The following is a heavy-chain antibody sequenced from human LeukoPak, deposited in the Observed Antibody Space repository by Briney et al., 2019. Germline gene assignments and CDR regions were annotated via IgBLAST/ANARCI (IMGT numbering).Heavy chain of an antibody. D-gene: IGHD6-13*01. Sequence: GGSLRPSCAASGFTFSSYWMSWVSQAPGKGLEWVANIKQDGSEKYYVDSVKGGFTISRDNSKNTLYLQMNSLRAEDTAVYYCAKDYGSSWKDDYWGQGTLVTVSS. CDR2: IKQDGSEK. J-gene: IGHJ4*02. CDR1: GFTFSSYW. V-gene: IGHV3-7*01. CDR3: AKDYGSSWKDDY.